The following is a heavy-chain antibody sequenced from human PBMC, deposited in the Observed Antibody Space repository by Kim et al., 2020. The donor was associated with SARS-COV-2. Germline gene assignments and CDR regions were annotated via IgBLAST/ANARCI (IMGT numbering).Heavy chain of an antibody. CDR1: GGSINDYY. J-gene: IGHJ4*02. CDR2: VYSSGST. CDR3: ARQGSHYEIDY. Sequence: SETLSLTCIVSGGSINDYYWTWIRQPPGKGLEWIGYVYSSGSTNYNPSLQSRVSMSVDTSRSQFSLKLSSVSAADTAVYYCARQGSHYEIDYWGQWTLVT. D-gene: IGHD1-26*01. V-gene: IGHV4-59*08.